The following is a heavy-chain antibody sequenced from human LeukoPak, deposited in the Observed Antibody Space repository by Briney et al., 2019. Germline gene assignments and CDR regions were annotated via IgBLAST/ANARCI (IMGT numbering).Heavy chain of an antibody. CDR3: VSLGYSSSSVRY. J-gene: IGHJ4*02. CDR1: GFTFDDYA. V-gene: IGHV3-30*04. CDR2: ISYDGGNK. D-gene: IGHD6-6*01. Sequence: PGGSLRLSCAASGFTFDDYAMHWVRQAPGKGLEWVAIISYDGGNKYYADSVKGRFTISRDNSKNTLYLQMNSLRAEDTAVYFCVSLGYSSSSVRYWGQGTLVTVSS.